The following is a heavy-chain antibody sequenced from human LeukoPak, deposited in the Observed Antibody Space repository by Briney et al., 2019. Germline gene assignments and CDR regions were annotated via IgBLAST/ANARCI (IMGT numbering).Heavy chain of an antibody. CDR3: ARVDSSGWSYWYFDL. CDR2: INHSGST. D-gene: IGHD6-19*01. Sequence: PSETLSLTCAVYGGSFSGYYWSWIRQPPGKGLEWIGEINHSGSTNYNPSLKSRVTISVDTSKNQFSLKLSSVTAADTAVYYCARVDSSGWSYWYFDLWGRGTLVTVSP. V-gene: IGHV4-34*01. J-gene: IGHJ2*01. CDR1: GGSFSGYY.